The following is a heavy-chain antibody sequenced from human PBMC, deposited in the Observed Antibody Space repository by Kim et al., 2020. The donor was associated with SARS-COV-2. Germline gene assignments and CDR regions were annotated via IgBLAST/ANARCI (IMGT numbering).Heavy chain of an antibody. CDR3: ARVKGETYYYDSSGYYYFDY. Sequence: SETLSLTCTVSGGSISSYYWSWIRQPPGKGLEWIGYIYYGGSTNYNPSLKSRVTISVDTSKNQFSLKLSSVTAADTAVYYCARVKGETYYYDSSGYYYFDYWGQGTLVTVSS. D-gene: IGHD3-22*01. J-gene: IGHJ4*02. CDR1: GGSISSYY. CDR2: IYYGGST. V-gene: IGHV4-59*01.